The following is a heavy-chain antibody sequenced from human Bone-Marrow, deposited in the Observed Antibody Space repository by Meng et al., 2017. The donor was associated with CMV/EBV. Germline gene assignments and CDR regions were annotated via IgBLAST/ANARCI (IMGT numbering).Heavy chain of an antibody. CDR2: INPKSGVT. J-gene: IGHJ4*01. CDR1: GYTFTSYG. D-gene: IGHD3-3*01. Sequence: ASVKVSCKASGYTFTSYGISWVRQAPGQGLEWMGWINPKSGVTNYAQRFQDRVTMTTDTSIRTVYMDLSRLTSDDTAIFYCARDLGVGAAGYWGQGTLVTVSS. CDR3: ARDLGVGAAGY. V-gene: IGHV1-2*02.